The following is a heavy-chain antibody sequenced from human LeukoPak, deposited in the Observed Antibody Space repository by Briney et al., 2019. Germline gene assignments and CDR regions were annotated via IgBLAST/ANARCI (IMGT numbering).Heavy chain of an antibody. J-gene: IGHJ4*02. CDR2: ISYDGTDK. CDR3: ASDYGGKCCYYFDY. V-gene: IGHV3-30-3*01. CDR1: GFTFSSYA. Sequence: RRSLRLSCAASGFTFSSYAMHWVRQAPGKGLEWVAVISYDGTDKYYADSVKGRFTISRDNSKSTLYLQMNGLRAEDTAVYYCASDYGGKCCYYFDYWGQGTLVTVSS. D-gene: IGHD4-23*01.